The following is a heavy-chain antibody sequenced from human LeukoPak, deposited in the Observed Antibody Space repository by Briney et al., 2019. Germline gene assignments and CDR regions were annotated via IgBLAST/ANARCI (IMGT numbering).Heavy chain of an antibody. CDR3: ARVSVAGTGPDY. D-gene: IGHD6-13*01. CDR2: INHSGST. J-gene: IGHJ4*02. CDR1: GGSFSGYY. V-gene: IGHV4-34*01. Sequence: SETLSLTCAVYGGSFSGYYWSWIRQPPGKGLEWIGEINHSGSTNYNPSLKSRVTISVDTSKNQFSLKLKSVTAADTAVYYCARVSVAGTGPDYWGQGTLVTVSS.